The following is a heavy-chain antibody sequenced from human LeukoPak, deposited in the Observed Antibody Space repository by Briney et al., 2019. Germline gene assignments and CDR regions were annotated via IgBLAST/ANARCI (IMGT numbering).Heavy chain of an antibody. CDR1: GGTFSSYA. J-gene: IGHJ4*02. D-gene: IGHD4-17*01. V-gene: IGHV1-69*04. Sequence: GASVKVSCKASGGTFSSYAIRWVRQAPGQGLEWMGRIIPILGIANYAQKFQGRVTITADKSTSTAYMELSSLRSEDTAVYYCARGTARPLRSAKYYFDYWGQGTLVTVSS. CDR3: ARGTARPLRSAKYYFDY. CDR2: IIPILGIA.